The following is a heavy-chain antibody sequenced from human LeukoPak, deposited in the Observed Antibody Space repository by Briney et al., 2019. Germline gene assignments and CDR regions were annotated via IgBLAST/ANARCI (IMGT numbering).Heavy chain of an antibody. CDR3: ARDSHSSSWYY. CDR2: IYTSGST. J-gene: IGHJ4*02. V-gene: IGHV4-61*02. D-gene: IGHD6-13*01. Sequence: PSETLSLTCTVSGGSISSGSYYWSWIRQPAGKGLEWIGRIYTSGSTNYNPSLKSRVTISVDTSKNQFSLKLSSVTAADTAVYYCARDSHSSSWYYWGQGTLVTVSS. CDR1: GGSISSGSYY.